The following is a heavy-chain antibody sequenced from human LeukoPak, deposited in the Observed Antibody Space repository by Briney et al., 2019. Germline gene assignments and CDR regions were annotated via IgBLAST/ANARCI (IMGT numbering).Heavy chain of an antibody. D-gene: IGHD3-10*01. CDR3: TRSGTGGPDY. CDR1: GGSISSYY. J-gene: IGHJ4*02. CDR2: IYHSGST. Sequence: SETLSLTCTVSGGSISSYYWSWIRQPPGKGLEWIGSIYHSGSTYYNPSLKSRVTISVDTSKNQFSLKLSSVTAADTAVYYCTRSGTGGPDYWGQGTLVTVSS. V-gene: IGHV4-59*04.